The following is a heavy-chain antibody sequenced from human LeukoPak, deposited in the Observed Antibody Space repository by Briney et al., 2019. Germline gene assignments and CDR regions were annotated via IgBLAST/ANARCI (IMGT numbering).Heavy chain of an antibody. CDR2: ISSSGSAI. V-gene: IGHV3-48*03. D-gene: IGHD4-23*01. Sequence: GGSLRLSCVASGFTFSSRDWMTWVRQAPGKGLEWVSYISSSGSAIYYADSVKGRFTISRDNAKNSLYLQMNSLRAEDTAVYYCASEGYGGNSDAFDIWGQGTMVTVS. CDR3: ASEGYGGNSDAFDI. J-gene: IGHJ3*02. CDR1: GFTFSSRDW.